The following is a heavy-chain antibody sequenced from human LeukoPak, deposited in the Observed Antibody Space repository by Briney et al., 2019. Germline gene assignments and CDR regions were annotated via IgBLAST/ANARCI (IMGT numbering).Heavy chain of an antibody. J-gene: IGHJ3*02. D-gene: IGHD6-13*01. CDR2: INHSGST. V-gene: IGHV4-34*01. CDR3: ARRRAAAGWAYAFDI. CDR1: GGSFSGYY. Sequence: PSETLSLTCAVYGGSFSGYYWSWIRQPPGKGLEWIGEINHSGSTNYNPSLKSRVTISVDTSKNQFSLKLSSVTAADTAVYYCARRRAAAGWAYAFDIWGQGTMVTVSS.